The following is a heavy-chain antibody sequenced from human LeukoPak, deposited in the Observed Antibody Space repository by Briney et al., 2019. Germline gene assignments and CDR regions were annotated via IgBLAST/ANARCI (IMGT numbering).Heavy chain of an antibody. CDR1: GGSFSGYH. Sequence: RASETLSLTCAVYGGSFSGYHWSWIRQPPGKGLEWIGEINHSGSTNYNPSLKSRVTISVDTSKNQFSLKLSSVTAADTAVYYCARGLGDFWSGYGVNYMDVWGKGTTVTVSS. CDR3: ARGLGDFWSGYGVNYMDV. V-gene: IGHV4-34*01. CDR2: INHSGST. J-gene: IGHJ6*03. D-gene: IGHD3-3*01.